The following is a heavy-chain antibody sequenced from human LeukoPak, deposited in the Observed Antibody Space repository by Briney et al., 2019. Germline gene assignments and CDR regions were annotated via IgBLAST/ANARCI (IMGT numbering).Heavy chain of an antibody. CDR3: ARDHSSGWYRGAFDI. D-gene: IGHD6-19*01. Sequence: SETLSLTCTVSGGSISSYYWSWIRQPPGKGLEWIGYIYYSGSTNYNPSLKSRVTISVDTSKNQFSLKLNSVTAADTAVYYCARDHSSGWYRGAFDIWGQGTMVTVSS. J-gene: IGHJ3*02. CDR2: IYYSGST. CDR1: GGSISSYY. V-gene: IGHV4-59*01.